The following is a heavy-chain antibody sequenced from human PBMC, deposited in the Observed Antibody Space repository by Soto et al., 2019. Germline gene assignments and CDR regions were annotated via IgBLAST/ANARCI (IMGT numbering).Heavy chain of an antibody. Sequence: SETLSLTCSVSGGSISSYYWSWIRQPPGKGLEWIGYIFYSGRSGSTNYNPSLKSRVTISVETSKNQLSLKLSSVTAADTAVYYRARTALGWFDPWGQGTLVTVSS. CDR1: GGSISSYY. J-gene: IGHJ5*02. CDR2: IFYSGRSGST. D-gene: IGHD2-21*02. V-gene: IGHV4-59*01. CDR3: ARTALGWFDP.